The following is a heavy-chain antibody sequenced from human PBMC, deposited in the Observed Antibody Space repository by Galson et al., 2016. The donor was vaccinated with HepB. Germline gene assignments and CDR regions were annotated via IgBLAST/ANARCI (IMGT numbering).Heavy chain of an antibody. CDR2: IGRDGNRR. D-gene: IGHD3-22*01. Sequence: SLRLSCAASGFTFDDYTMHWVRQAPGKGLEWVSLIGRDGNRRDYADSAKGRFVISRDNRKNYLYLEMNSLRTEDTALYYCAKALMYDYDSSGWALDQWGRGTLVSVSS. J-gene: IGHJ4*02. V-gene: IGHV3-43*01. CDR1: GFTFDDYT. CDR3: AKALMYDYDSSGWALDQ.